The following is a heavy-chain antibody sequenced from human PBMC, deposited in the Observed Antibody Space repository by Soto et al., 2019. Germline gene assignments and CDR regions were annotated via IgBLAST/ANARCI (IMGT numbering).Heavy chain of an antibody. J-gene: IGHJ4*02. Sequence: GGSLRLSCAASGFTFGGSAMHWVRQASGKGLEWVGRIRSKANSYATAYAASVKGRFTISRDDSKNTAYLQMNSLKTEDTAVYYCTSEVVVAAIYSYFDYWGQGTLVTVSS. CDR1: GFTFGGSA. V-gene: IGHV3-73*01. D-gene: IGHD2-15*01. CDR2: IRSKANSYAT. CDR3: TSEVVVAAIYSYFDY.